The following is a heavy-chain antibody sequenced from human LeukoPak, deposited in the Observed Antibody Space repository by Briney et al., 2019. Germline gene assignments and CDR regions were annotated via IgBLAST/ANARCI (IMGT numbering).Heavy chain of an antibody. Sequence: HPGGSLRLSCAASGFTFSSYWMHWVRQAPGKGLVWVSRINSDGSSTSYADSVKGRFTISRDNAKNTLYLQMNSLRAEDTAVYYCATGLLWFGEFSWFDYWGQGTLVTVSS. CDR1: GFTFSSYW. D-gene: IGHD3-10*01. CDR3: ATGLLWFGEFSWFDY. J-gene: IGHJ4*02. V-gene: IGHV3-74*01. CDR2: INSDGSST.